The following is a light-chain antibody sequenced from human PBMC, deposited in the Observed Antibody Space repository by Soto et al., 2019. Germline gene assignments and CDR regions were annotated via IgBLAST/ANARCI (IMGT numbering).Light chain of an antibody. CDR1: QDISSW. CDR3: QQGNSFPFT. J-gene: IGKJ4*01. V-gene: IGKV1-12*01. Sequence: DIQMTQSPSSVSSSVGDRVTITCRASQDISSWLAWYQHKPGRAPKLLIYSASSLLSVVPSRFSGSRSETDFPLSISSLQPEDSATYYCQQGNSFPFTFGGGTKVEI. CDR2: SAS.